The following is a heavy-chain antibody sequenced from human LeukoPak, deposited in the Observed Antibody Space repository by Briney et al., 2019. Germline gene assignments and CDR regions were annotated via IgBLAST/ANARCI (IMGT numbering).Heavy chain of an antibody. CDR3: ARANSRAMAAPFGY. Sequence: ASVKVSCKASGYTFSDYYIHWVRQAPGQGLEWMGRINPNSGGTNYAQKFQGRVTMTRDTSISTAYMELSRLRSDDTAVYYCARANSRAMAAPFGYWGQGTLVTVSS. CDR1: GYTFSDYY. CDR2: INPNSGGT. V-gene: IGHV1-2*06. D-gene: IGHD6-19*01. J-gene: IGHJ4*02.